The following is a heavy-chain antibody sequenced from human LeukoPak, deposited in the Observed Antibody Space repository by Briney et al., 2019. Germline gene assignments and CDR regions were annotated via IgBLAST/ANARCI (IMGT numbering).Heavy chain of an antibody. V-gene: IGHV1-2*02. Sequence: ASVKVSCKASGYTFTGYFMHWVRQAPGQGLEWMEWINPNSGGTNYAQKFQGRVTMTRDTSISTAYMELSRLRSDDTAVYYCARIPGIAVAGTHGIWGQGTMVTVSS. D-gene: IGHD6-19*01. CDR1: GYTFTGYF. CDR2: INPNSGGT. CDR3: ARIPGIAVAGTHGI. J-gene: IGHJ3*02.